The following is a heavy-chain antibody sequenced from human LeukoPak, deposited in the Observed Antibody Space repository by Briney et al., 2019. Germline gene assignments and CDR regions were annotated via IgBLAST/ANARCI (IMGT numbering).Heavy chain of an antibody. J-gene: IGHJ4*02. CDR1: GFTFSTYY. CDR3: AKLGEGGYSYDYLPYYFDY. Sequence: GGSLRLSCAASGFTFSTYYMNWVRQAPGKGLEWVSSITTSSSYIYYADSVKGRFTISRDNSKNTLYLQMNSLRAEDTAVYYCAKLGEGGYSYDYLPYYFDYWGQGTLVTVSS. V-gene: IGHV3-21*01. D-gene: IGHD5-18*01. CDR2: ITTSSSYI.